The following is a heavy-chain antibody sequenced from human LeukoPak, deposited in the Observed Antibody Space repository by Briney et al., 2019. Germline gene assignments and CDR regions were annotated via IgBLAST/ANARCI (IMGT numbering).Heavy chain of an antibody. D-gene: IGHD7-27*01. CDR3: ARLIGAYFDY. CDR2: IYYSGRT. Sequence: PSETLSLTCTVSGGSISGNHWSWIRKPPGKGLEWIGYIYYSGRTNNNPSLKSRVAISVDTSKNQFSLKLSSVTAADTAVCYCARLIGAYFDYWGQGTLVTVSS. CDR1: GGSISGNH. J-gene: IGHJ4*02. V-gene: IGHV4-59*01.